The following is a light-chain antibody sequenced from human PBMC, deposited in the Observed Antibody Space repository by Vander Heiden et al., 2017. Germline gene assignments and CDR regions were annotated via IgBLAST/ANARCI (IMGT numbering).Light chain of an antibody. Sequence: SYELTQPPSVSLSPGQTAAIPCSGDTFGDKYASCHQQKPGQSPVVVIYQDNKRPSGIPERFSGSNSGNTATLTISGTQTMDEADYYCQAWDNNTVIFGGGTKLTVL. J-gene: IGLJ2*01. CDR3: QAWDNNTVI. CDR1: TFGDKY. CDR2: QDN. V-gene: IGLV3-1*01.